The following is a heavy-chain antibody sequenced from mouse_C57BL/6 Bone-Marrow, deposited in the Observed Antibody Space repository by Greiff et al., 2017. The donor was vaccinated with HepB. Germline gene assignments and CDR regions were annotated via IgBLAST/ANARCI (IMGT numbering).Heavy chain of an antibody. V-gene: IGHV7-3*01. CDR3: ARYNGNYWYFDV. CDR1: GFTFTAYY. CDR2: IRNKANGYTT. Sequence: EVKVVESGGGLVQPGGSLSLSCAASGFTFTAYYLSWVRQPPGKALEWLGFIRNKANGYTTEYSASVKGRFTISRDNSQSILYLQMNALRAEDSATYYCARYNGNYWYFDVWGTGTTVTVSS. J-gene: IGHJ1*03. D-gene: IGHD2-1*01.